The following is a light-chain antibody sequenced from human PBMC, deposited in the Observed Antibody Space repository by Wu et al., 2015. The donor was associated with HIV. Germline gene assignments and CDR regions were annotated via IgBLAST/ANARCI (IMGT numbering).Light chain of an antibody. V-gene: IGKV3-15*01. J-gene: IGKJ2*01. CDR1: ESVSSH. Sequence: DIVMTQSPAALSVSPGERATLSCRASESVSSHLAWYQHKPGRAPRLLIYGASTRATGIPARFSGSGSGTEFTLTINNIQSEDSAVYYCQQYNNWPRGYTFGQGTTLEI. CDR2: GAS. CDR3: QQYNNWPRGYT.